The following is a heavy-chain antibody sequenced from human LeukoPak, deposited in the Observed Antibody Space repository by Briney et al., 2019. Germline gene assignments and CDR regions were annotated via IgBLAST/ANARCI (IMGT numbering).Heavy chain of an antibody. Sequence: SETLSLTCAVYGGSFSGYYWSWIRQPPGKGLEWIGEINHSGSTNYNPSLKSRVTISVDTSKNQFSLKLSSVTAADTAVYYCARLRREWFGELSFYYYYYMDVWGKGTTVTISS. D-gene: IGHD3-10*01. V-gene: IGHV4-34*01. CDR2: INHSGST. CDR3: ARLRREWFGELSFYYYYYMDV. J-gene: IGHJ6*03. CDR1: GGSFSGYY.